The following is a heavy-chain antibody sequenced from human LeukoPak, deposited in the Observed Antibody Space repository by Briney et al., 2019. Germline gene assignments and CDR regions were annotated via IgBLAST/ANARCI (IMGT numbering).Heavy chain of an antibody. D-gene: IGHD6-13*01. V-gene: IGHV1-8*02. J-gene: IGHJ3*02. CDR2: MNPNSGNT. CDR3: ARGFNGAAAASDAFDI. Sequence: GASVKVSCKASGYTFTSYDINWVRQATGQGPEWMGWMNPNSGNTGYAQKYQGRVTMTRNTSISTAYMELSSLRSEDTAVYYCARGFNGAAAASDAFDIWGQGTMVTVSS. CDR1: GYTFTSYD.